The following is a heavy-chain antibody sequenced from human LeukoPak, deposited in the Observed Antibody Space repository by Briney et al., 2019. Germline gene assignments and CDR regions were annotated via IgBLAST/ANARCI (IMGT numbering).Heavy chain of an antibody. J-gene: IGHJ5*02. CDR1: GGSISSSSYY. V-gene: IGHV4-39*01. CDR3: ARFVGYVHGVKGNWFDP. Sequence: PSETLSLTCTVSGGSISSSSYYWGWIRQPPGKGLEWIGSIYYSGSTYYNPSLKSRVTISVDTSKNQFSLKLSSVTAADTAVYYCARFVGYVHGVKGNWFDPWGQGTLVTVSS. D-gene: IGHD2-2*01. CDR2: IYYSGST.